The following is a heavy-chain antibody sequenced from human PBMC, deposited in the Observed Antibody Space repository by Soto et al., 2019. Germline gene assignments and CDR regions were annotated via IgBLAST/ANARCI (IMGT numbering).Heavy chain of an antibody. J-gene: IGHJ4*02. D-gene: IGHD5-18*01. CDR1: GYTFTSYA. Sequence: QVQLVQSGAEEKKPGASVKVSCKASGYTFTSYAMHWVRQASGQRLEWMGWINAGNGNTKYSQKFQGRVTITRDTSASTAYMELSSLRSEDTAVYYCARRYSYGYFDYWGQGTLATVSS. V-gene: IGHV1-3*05. CDR2: INAGNGNT. CDR3: ARRYSYGYFDY.